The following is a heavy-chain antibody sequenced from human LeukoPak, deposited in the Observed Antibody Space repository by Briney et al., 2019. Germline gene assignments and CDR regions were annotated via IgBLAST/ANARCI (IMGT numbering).Heavy chain of an antibody. D-gene: IGHD2/OR15-2a*01. CDR1: GGSISSYY. Sequence: SETLTLTCTVSGGSISSYYWSWIRQPPGKGLEWIGYIYDSGNTKYNSYLKSRVTISVDTSKNQFSLKLSSVTAADTAVYYCARHSEPNSNLLWFDPGGRGTLVTVSS. CDR2: IYDSGNT. V-gene: IGHV4-59*08. J-gene: IGHJ5*02. CDR3: ARHSEPNSNLLWFDP.